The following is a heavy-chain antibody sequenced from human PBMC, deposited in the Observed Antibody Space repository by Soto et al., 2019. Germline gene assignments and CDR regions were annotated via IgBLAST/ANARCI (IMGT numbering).Heavy chain of an antibody. D-gene: IGHD3-16*01. J-gene: IGHJ3*02. V-gene: IGHV1-18*04. CDR2: INPYNANT. CDR1: GYTFTNHG. Sequence: ASVKVSGKTSGYTFTNHGINWVRQATGQGLEWIGWINPYNANTNYAQQLQGRVTMTTDTSTGTAYMDLRSLTSDAPAVYYCARDRVAGIWGDAFDIWGQGTMVTVSS. CDR3: ARDRVAGIWGDAFDI.